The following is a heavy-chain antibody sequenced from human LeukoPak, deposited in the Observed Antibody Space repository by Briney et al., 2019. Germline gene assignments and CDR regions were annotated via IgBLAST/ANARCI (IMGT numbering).Heavy chain of an antibody. D-gene: IGHD4-17*01. CDR2: ISSSSSYI. CDR1: GFTFSSYS. J-gene: IGHJ4*02. CDR3: ARGTLMGDYGDY. V-gene: IGHV3-21*01. Sequence: GGSLRLSCAASGFTFSSYSMNGVRQAPGKGLEWVSSISSSSSYIYYADSVKGRFTISRDNAKNSLYLQMNSLRAEDTAVYYCARGTLMGDYGDYWGQGTLVTVSS.